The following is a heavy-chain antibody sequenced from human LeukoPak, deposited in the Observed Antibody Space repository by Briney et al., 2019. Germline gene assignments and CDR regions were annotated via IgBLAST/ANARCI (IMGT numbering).Heavy chain of an antibody. CDR1: GFTFDDYA. J-gene: IGHJ4*02. Sequence: PGGSLRLSCAASGFTFDDYATHWVRQAPGKGLEWVSGISWNSGSIGYADSVKGRFTISRDNAKNSLYLQMNSLRAEDTALYYCATLGGYSYGLRNSIDYWGQGTLVTVSS. V-gene: IGHV3-9*01. D-gene: IGHD5-18*01. CDR2: ISWNSGSI. CDR3: ATLGGYSYGLRNSIDY.